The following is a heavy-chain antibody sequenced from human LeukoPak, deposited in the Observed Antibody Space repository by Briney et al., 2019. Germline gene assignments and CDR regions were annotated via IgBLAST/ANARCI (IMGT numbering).Heavy chain of an antibody. CDR2: IIPIFGTA. V-gene: IGHV1-69*06. D-gene: IGHD3-22*01. J-gene: IGHJ6*03. CDR1: GGTFSSYA. CDR3: ARDSSGYYFSPYYYYYMDV. Sequence: GASVKVSCKASGGTFSSYAITWVRQAPGQGLEWMGGIIPIFGTANYAQKFQGRVTITADKSTSTAYMELSSLRSEDTAVYYCARDSSGYYFSPYYYYYMDVWGKGTTVTVSS.